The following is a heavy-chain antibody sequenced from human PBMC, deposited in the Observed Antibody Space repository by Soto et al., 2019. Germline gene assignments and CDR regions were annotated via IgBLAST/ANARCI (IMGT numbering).Heavy chain of an antibody. CDR1: GGSISSYY. J-gene: IGHJ6*03. Sequence: PSETLSLTCTVSGGSISSYYGSWIRQPPGKGLEWIGYIYYSGSTNYNPSLKSRVTISVDTSKNHFSLKLSSVTAADTAVYYCARHWVGGYCSSTSCRHYYMDVWGKGTTVTVSS. CDR3: ARHWVGGYCSSTSCRHYYMDV. D-gene: IGHD2-2*01. V-gene: IGHV4-59*08. CDR2: IYYSGST.